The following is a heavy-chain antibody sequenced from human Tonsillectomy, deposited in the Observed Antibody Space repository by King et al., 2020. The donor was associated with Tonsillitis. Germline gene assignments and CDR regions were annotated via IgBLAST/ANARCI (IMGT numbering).Heavy chain of an antibody. J-gene: IGHJ6*02. D-gene: IGHD3-10*01. Sequence: VQLVESGGGLVQPGRSLRLSCAASGFTFDGYAMHWVRQAPGKGLEWVSGMSWNSGNIAYADSVQGRFTISRDNAKNSHYLQMNSLRAEDSALYYCAKDLGEGSGSYYYGMDVWGQGTTVTVSS. CDR1: GFTFDGYA. CDR2: MSWNSGNI. V-gene: IGHV3-9*01. CDR3: AKDLGEGSGSYYYGMDV.